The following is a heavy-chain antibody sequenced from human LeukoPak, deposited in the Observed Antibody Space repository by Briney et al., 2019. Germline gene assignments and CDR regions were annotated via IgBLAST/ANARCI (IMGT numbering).Heavy chain of an antibody. V-gene: IGHV3-23*01. D-gene: IGHD6-13*01. CDR2: ISNSGDST. Sequence: PGGSLRLSCAASGFTFNSYDMSWVRQAPGKGLEWVSGISNSGDSTNYADSVKGRFTISRDNSKNLLYLQMNSLRAEDTALYYCAKAPMGSSWGNYYYGMDVWGQGTTVTVSS. J-gene: IGHJ6*02. CDR3: AKAPMGSSWGNYYYGMDV. CDR1: GFTFNSYD.